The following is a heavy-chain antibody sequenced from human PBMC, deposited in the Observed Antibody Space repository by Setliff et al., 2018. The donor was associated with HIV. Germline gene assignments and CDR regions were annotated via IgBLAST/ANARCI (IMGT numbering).Heavy chain of an antibody. J-gene: IGHJ6*02. CDR2: ITTEGGASDGSTT. V-gene: IGHV3-74*01. D-gene: IGHD2-8*01. CDR3: ARPYTVWVYGMDL. CDR1: GFTFRSYW. Sequence: GGSLRLSCAGSGFTFRSYWLHWVRQAPGKGLVWVSRITTEGGASDGSTTGYADSVKGRFSISRDNAKNTLYMQMNSLRAEDTAVYYCARPYTVWVYGMDLWGQGTTVTVSS.